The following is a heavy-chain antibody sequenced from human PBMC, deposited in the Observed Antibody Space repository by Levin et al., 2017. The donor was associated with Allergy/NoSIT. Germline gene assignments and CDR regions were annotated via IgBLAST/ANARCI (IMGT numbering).Heavy chain of an antibody. CDR2: ISYDGSNK. J-gene: IGHJ3*02. Sequence: GESLKISCAASGFTFSSYAMHWVRQAPGKGLEWVAVISYDGSNKYYADSVKGRFTISRDNSKNTLYLQMNSLRAEDTAVYYCARGLVHCYAFDIWGQGTMVTVSS. D-gene: IGHD6-19*01. CDR1: GFTFSSYA. CDR3: ARGLVHCYAFDI. V-gene: IGHV3-30-3*01.